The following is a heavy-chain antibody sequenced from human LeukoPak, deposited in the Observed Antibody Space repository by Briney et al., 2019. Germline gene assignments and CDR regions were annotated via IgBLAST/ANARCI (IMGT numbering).Heavy chain of an antibody. CDR3: ARDLPPYYFDY. CDR1: GYSFAGYH. Sequence: SVKVSCKSSGYSFAGYHMHWVRQAPGQGLEWMGRIIPILGIANYAQKFQGRVTITADKSTSTAYMDLSSLRSEDTAVYYCARDLPPYYFDYWGQGTLVTVSS. CDR2: IIPILGIA. J-gene: IGHJ4*02. V-gene: IGHV1-69*04.